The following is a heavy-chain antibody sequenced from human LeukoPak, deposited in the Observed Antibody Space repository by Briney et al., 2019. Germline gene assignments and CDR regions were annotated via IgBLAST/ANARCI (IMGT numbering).Heavy chain of an antibody. CDR1: GGSISSYY. J-gene: IGHJ5*02. Sequence: SETLSLTCTVSGGSISSYYWSWIRQPPGKGLEWIGYIYYSGSTNYNPSLKSRVTISVDTSKNQFSLKLSSVTAADTAVCYCAREGYEGWSEGANPWGQGTLVTVSS. D-gene: IGHD3-16*01. CDR2: IYYSGST. CDR3: AREGYEGWSEGANP. V-gene: IGHV4-59*01.